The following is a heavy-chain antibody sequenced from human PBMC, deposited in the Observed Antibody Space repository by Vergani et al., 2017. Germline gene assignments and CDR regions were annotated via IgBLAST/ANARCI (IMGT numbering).Heavy chain of an antibody. V-gene: IGHV3-74*03. CDR3: ARARCIETCYMSNWLDS. J-gene: IGHJ5*01. CDR1: GFSFNSYW. D-gene: IGHD3-9*01. CDR2: IKSDGSIT. Sequence: DVHLAESGGGFFQPGGSLRLSCSASGFSFNSYWMHWVRQVPGKGLLWVSRIKSDGSITAYADSVKGRLTLSRDNAQNTLYLQMNSLRVEDTGVYYCARARCIETCYMSNWLDSWGQGTLVTVSS.